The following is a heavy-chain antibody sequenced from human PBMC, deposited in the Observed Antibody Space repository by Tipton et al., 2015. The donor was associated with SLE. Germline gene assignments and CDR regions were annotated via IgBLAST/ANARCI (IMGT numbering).Heavy chain of an antibody. CDR1: GDSISRSPYY. CDR3: ARHLYYYYYAMDV. V-gene: IGHV4-39*01. Sequence: TLSLTCTVSGDSISRSPYYWGWIRQPPGKGLEWIGSIYYSARTYYNPSLKSRVTISVDTSKNQFSLKLSSVTAADTAVYYCARHLYYYYYAMDVWGQGTTVTVSS. J-gene: IGHJ6*02. CDR2: IYYSART.